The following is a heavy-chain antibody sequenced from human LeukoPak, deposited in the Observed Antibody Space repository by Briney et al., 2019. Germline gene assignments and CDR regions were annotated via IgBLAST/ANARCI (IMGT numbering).Heavy chain of an antibody. CDR3: ARGVLWFGDLGNWFDP. CDR1: GGTFSSYA. J-gene: IGHJ5*02. D-gene: IGHD3-10*01. CDR2: IIPIFGTA. V-gene: IGHV1-69*13. Sequence: SVKVSCXASGGTFSSYAISWVRQALGQGLEWMGGIIPIFGTANYAQKFQGRVTITADESTSTAYMELSSLRSEDTAVYYCARGVLWFGDLGNWFDPWGQGTLVTVSS.